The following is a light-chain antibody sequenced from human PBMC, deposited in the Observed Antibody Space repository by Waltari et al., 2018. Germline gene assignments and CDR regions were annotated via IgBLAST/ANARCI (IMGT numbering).Light chain of an antibody. CDR3: SSRDTDGKHWV. V-gene: IGLV3-19*01. CDR1: SLRLFY. J-gene: IGLJ3*02. Sequence: SSELTQEPDVSVALGQTVNITCLGDSLRLFYASWYQQAPRQAPRLVIYRKNERPPGIPGRFSASYSGDTSSLIITGAQTEDEGHYYCSSRDTDGKHWVFGGGTKLTV. CDR2: RKN.